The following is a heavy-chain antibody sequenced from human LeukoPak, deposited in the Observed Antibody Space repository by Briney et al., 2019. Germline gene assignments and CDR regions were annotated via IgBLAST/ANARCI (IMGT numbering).Heavy chain of an antibody. D-gene: IGHD3-22*01. V-gene: IGHV3-48*03. J-gene: IGHJ4*02. CDR1: GFDFYAYE. CDR3: TTLGYHLDS. CDR2: FAGSETTT. Sequence: GGSLRLSCAASGFDFYAYEMNWVRQAPGKGLEWVAYFAGSETTTYYADSVKGRFIISRDNAKNSLYLRMNSLRAEDTALYYCTTLGYHLDSWGQGTLVTVSS.